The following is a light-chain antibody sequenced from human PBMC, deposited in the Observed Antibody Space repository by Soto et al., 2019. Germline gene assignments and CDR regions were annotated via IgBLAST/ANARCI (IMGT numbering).Light chain of an antibody. Sequence: EIVMTQSPATLSVSPGERATLSCRASQSVSSKLAWYQQKPGQAPRLLIYSASTTATGIPARFSGSRSGTEFTLTISSLQSEDFAVYYCQQYNNWPRTFGQGTKLEIK. CDR2: SAS. V-gene: IGKV3-15*01. CDR1: QSVSSK. J-gene: IGKJ2*01. CDR3: QQYNNWPRT.